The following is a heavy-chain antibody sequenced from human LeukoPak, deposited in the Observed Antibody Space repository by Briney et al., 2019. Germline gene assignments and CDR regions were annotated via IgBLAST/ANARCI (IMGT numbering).Heavy chain of an antibody. Sequence: PSETLSLTCTVSGGSVSNGNYYWSWLRQPPGKALEWIGYIYYSGGTYYNPSLEGRVTISVDTSKNQFSVKLSSVTTADTAVYYCARSQNYYGSGDYWSQGTLVTVSS. J-gene: IGHJ4*02. CDR2: IYYSGGT. CDR3: ARSQNYYGSGDY. CDR1: GGSVSNGNYY. V-gene: IGHV4-61*01. D-gene: IGHD3-10*01.